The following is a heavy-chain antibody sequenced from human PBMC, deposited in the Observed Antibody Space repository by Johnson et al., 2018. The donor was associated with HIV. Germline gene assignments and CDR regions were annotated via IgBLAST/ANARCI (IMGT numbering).Heavy chain of an antibody. D-gene: IGHD2-21*01. CDR1: AFIFSSYG. Sequence: QVQLVESGGGVVQPGRSLRLSCAASAFIFSSYGMHWVRQAPGKGLEWVAVIWYDGSNQYYADSVQGRFTISRDNSKNTLYLQMNSLRAEDPAVYYCAKDPPPYCGGDCYSGDAFDVWGQGTMVTVSS. CDR3: AKDPPPYCGGDCYSGDAFDV. J-gene: IGHJ3*01. CDR2: IWYDGSNQ. V-gene: IGHV3-33*06.